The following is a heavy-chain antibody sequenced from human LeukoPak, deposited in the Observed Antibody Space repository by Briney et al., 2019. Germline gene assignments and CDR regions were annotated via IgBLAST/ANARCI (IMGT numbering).Heavy chain of an antibody. V-gene: IGHV4-31*03. J-gene: IGHJ5*02. D-gene: IGHD3-10*01. Sequence: PSETLSLTCTVSGGSTSSGSYYWSWIRQHPGKGLEWIGYIYYSGSTYYNPSLKSRVTISVDTSKNQFSLKLSSVTAADTAVYYCARGFATMVRGVTNNWFDPWGQGTLVTVSS. CDR3: ARGFATMVRGVTNNWFDP. CDR2: IYYSGST. CDR1: GGSTSSGSYY.